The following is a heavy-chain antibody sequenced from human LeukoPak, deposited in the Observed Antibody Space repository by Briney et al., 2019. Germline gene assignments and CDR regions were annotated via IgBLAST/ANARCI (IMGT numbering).Heavy chain of an antibody. J-gene: IGHJ6*03. CDR3: ARHTSYYDFWSGYLGPYYMDV. Sequence: SETLSLTCAVYGGSFSGYYWSWIRQPPGKGLEWIGEINHSGSTNYNPSLKSRVTISVDTSKNQFSLKLSSVTAADTAVYYCARHTSYYDFWSGYLGPYYMDVWGKGTTVTVSS. CDR2: INHSGST. CDR1: GGSFSGYY. V-gene: IGHV4-34*01. D-gene: IGHD3-3*01.